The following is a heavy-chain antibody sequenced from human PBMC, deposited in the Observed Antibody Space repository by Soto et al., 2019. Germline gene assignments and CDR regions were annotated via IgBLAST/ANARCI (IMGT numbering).Heavy chain of an antibody. Sequence: KTGGSLRLSCAASGFTFSNAWMSWVRQAPGKGLEWVGRIKSKTDGGTTDYAAPVKGRFTISRGDSKNTLYLQMNSLKTEDTAVYYCTTLPVTTIFGVVITENYGMDVWGQGTTVTVSS. V-gene: IGHV3-15*01. D-gene: IGHD3-3*01. CDR2: IKSKTDGGTT. CDR3: TTLPVTTIFGVVITENYGMDV. J-gene: IGHJ6*02. CDR1: GFTFSNAW.